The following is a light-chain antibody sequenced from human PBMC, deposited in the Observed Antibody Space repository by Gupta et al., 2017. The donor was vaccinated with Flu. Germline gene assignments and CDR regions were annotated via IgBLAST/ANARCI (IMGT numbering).Light chain of an antibody. V-gene: IGLV3-21*02. CDR2: DAD. Sequence: APAQTASIACRGNNLGSETAHWHQQKPGQAPVLVLYDADSRPSGIPERFSGSNSGHTATLTIRRVEAGDAADYYSPVWDTAPAHLLFG. CDR1: NLGSET. J-gene: IGLJ3*02. CDR3: PVWDTAPAHLL.